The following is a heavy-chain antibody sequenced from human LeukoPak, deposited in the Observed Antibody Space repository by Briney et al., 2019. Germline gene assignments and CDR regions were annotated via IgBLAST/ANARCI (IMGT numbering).Heavy chain of an antibody. V-gene: IGHV4-38-2*01. CDR2: IYHSGNT. J-gene: IGHJ6*03. CDR1: GYSISSAYY. CDR3: VRHKDYYYYYIDV. Sequence: SETLSLTCVVSGYSISSAYYWGWIRQPPGKGLEWIGSIYHSGNTYYNPSLKSRVTISVDTSKNQFSPKFSSVTAADTALYYCVRHKDYYYYYIDVWGKGTTVTVSS.